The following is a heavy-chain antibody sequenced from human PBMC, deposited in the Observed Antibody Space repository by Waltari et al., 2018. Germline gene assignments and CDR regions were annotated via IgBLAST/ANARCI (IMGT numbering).Heavy chain of an antibody. CDR2: IYPGDSDT. J-gene: IGHJ3*01. CDR1: GYGFSDYW. CDR3: TTQLHDAFDL. Sequence: EVQLVQSGGEVRKSGESLKISCKAFGYGFSDYWIGWVRQLPGKGLEWMGIIYPGDSDTTYSPSFEGQVTISVDTSIRTAYLHWSSLKATDTAMYYCTTQLHDAFDLWGQGTMVTASS. V-gene: IGHV5-51*01.